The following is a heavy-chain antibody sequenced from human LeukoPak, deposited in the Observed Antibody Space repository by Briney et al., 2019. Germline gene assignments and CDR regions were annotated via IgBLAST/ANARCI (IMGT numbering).Heavy chain of an antibody. V-gene: IGHV4-59*12. CDR1: GGSISSYY. D-gene: IGHD6-6*01. Sequence: SETLSLTCTVSGGSISSYYWSWIRQPPGKGLEWIGYIYYSGSTNYNPSLKSRVTISVDTSKNQFSLKLSSVTAEDTAVYYCARPSHVSSTRYYYYGMDVWGQGTTVTVSS. CDR2: IYYSGST. CDR3: ARPSHVSSTRYYYYGMDV. J-gene: IGHJ6*02.